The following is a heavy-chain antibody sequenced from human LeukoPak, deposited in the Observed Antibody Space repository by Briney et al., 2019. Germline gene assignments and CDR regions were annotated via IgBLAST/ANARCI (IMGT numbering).Heavy chain of an antibody. Sequence: SETLSLTCTVSGGSISSYYWSWIRQPPGKGLEWIGYIYYSGSTNYNPSLKSRVTISVDTSKNQFSLKLSSVTAADTAVYYCARGIGWSNDAFDIWGQGTMVTVSS. CDR3: ARGIGWSNDAFDI. V-gene: IGHV4-59*01. CDR2: IYYSGST. CDR1: GGSISSYY. J-gene: IGHJ3*02. D-gene: IGHD6-19*01.